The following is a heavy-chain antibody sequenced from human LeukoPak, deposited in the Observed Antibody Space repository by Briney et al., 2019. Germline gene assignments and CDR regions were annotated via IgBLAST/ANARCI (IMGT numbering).Heavy chain of an antibody. J-gene: IGHJ4*02. D-gene: IGHD1-26*01. V-gene: IGHV3-23*01. CDR2: ISGSGGST. CDR3: AKRRVGATRGGEVDY. Sequence: GGSLRLSCAASGFTFSSYAMSWVRQAPGKGLEWVSAISGSGGSTYYADSVKGRFTISRDNSKNTLYLQMNGLRAEDTAVYYCAKRRVGATRGGEVDYWGQGTLVTVSS. CDR1: GFTFSSYA.